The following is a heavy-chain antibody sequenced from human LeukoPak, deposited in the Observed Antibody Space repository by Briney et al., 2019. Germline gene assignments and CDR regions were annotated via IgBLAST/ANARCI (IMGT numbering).Heavy chain of an antibody. CDR2: ISYDGGNE. Sequence: PGGSLRLSCTASGFTFSSYGMYWVRQTPGKGLEWVAIISYDGGNEYYADSVKGRFTISRDNSKNTLFLEMNSLRDEDTAVYYCARAPRSYYYDSSGYNWGQGTLVTVSS. V-gene: IGHV3-33*07. CDR1: GFTFSSYG. D-gene: IGHD3-22*01. CDR3: ARAPRSYYYDSSGYN. J-gene: IGHJ4*02.